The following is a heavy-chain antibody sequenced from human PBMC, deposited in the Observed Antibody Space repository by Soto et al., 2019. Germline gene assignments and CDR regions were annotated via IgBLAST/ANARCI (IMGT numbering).Heavy chain of an antibody. CDR3: SRDKYCSGGSCRKNWFDP. D-gene: IGHD2-15*01. V-gene: IGHV4-59*01. CDR2: IYNDGSA. J-gene: IGHJ5*02. CDR1: GGSISSSY. Sequence: SETLSLTCTVSGGSISSSYWSWTRQPPGKGLEWLAYIYNDGSANYNPSLKSRATISLDMSKNQFSLKLTSVTAADTAVYYCSRDKYCSGGSCRKNWFDPWGQGTLVTVSS.